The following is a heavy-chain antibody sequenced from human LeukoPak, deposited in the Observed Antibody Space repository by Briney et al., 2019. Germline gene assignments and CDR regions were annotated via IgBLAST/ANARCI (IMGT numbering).Heavy chain of an antibody. CDR2: ITWNSGNI. J-gene: IGHJ4*02. CDR3: AKDAYSSGWSEGYFDY. Sequence: GGSLRLSCVASGFTFDDYAMHWVRQAPGKGLEWVSSITWNSGNIGYADSVKGRFTISRDNAKNSLYLQMNSLRAEDTALYYCAKDAYSSGWSEGYFDYWGQGTLVTVSS. V-gene: IGHV3-9*01. D-gene: IGHD6-19*01. CDR1: GFTFDDYA.